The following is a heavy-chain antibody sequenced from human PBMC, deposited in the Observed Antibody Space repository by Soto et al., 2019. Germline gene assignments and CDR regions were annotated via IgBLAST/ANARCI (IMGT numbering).Heavy chain of an antibody. CDR2: ISSSSSYI. D-gene: IGHD1-26*01. CDR1: GFTFSSYS. CDR3: ARERVGLLDYYYMDV. J-gene: IGHJ6*03. V-gene: IGHV3-21*01. Sequence: GGSLRLSCAASGFTFSSYSMNWVRQAPGKGLEWVSSISSSSSYIYYADSVKGRFTISRDNAKNSLYLQMNSLRAEDTAVYYCARERVGLLDYYYMDVWGKGTTVTVSS.